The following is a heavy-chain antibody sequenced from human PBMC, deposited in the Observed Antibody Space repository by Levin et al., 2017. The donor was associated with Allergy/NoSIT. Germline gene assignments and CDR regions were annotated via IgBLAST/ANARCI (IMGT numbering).Heavy chain of an antibody. J-gene: IGHJ4*02. V-gene: IGHV4-34*01. CDR2: VNQSGST. CDR3: ARSKGYAARTFDY. D-gene: IGHD5-12*01. Sequence: PSETLSLTCGIYGGSFSGYYWSWIRQPPGKGLEWIGEVNQSGSTNYNPSLKSRVTISVDTSKNQFSLKVSSMTAADTAVYFCARSKGYAARTFDYWGQGTLVTVSS. CDR1: GGSFSGYY.